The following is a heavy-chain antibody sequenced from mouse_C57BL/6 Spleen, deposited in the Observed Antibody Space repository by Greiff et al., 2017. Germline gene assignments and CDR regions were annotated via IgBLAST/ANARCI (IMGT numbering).Heavy chain of an antibody. Sequence: VQLQQPGAELVKPGASVKLSCTASGYTFTSYWMHWVKQRPGQGLEWIGMIHPNSGSTNYNAKFKSKATLTVDKSSSTAYMQLSSLTSEDSAVYYCARGTVVATPYAMDYWGQGTSVTVSS. D-gene: IGHD1-1*01. V-gene: IGHV1-64*01. CDR2: IHPNSGST. J-gene: IGHJ4*01. CDR3: ARGTVVATPYAMDY. CDR1: GYTFTSYW.